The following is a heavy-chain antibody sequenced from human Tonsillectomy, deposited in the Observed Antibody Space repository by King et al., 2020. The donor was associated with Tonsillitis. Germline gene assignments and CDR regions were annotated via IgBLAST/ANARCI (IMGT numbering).Heavy chain of an antibody. V-gene: IGHV3-15*01. D-gene: IGHD3-22*01. CDR1: GFTFSNAW. Sequence: VQLVESGGGLVKPGGSLRLSCAASGFTFSNAWMSWVRQAPGKGLEWVGRIKSKTDGGTTDYAAPVKGRFTISRDDSKNTLYLQMNSLKTEDTAVYYCTTSNLVYYDSSGYYYLVDAFDIWGQGTMVTVSS. CDR3: TTSNLVYYDSSGYYYLVDAFDI. CDR2: IKSKTDGGTT. J-gene: IGHJ3*02.